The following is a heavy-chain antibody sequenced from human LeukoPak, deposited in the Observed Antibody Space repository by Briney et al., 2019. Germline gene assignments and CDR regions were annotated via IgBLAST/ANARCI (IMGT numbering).Heavy chain of an antibody. V-gene: IGHV1-2*02. J-gene: IGHJ4*02. CDR2: INPNSGGT. CDR1: GYTFTGYY. Sequence: SVKVSCKASGYTFTGYYMHWVRQAPGQGLEWMGWINPNSGGTNYAQKFQGRVTMTRDTSISTAYMELSRLRSDDTAVYYCARDLYCSSTSCSDYWGQGTLVTVSS. CDR3: ARDLYCSSTSCSDY. D-gene: IGHD2-2*01.